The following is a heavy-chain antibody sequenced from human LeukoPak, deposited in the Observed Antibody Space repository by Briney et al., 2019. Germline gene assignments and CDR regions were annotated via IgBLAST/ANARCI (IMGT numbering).Heavy chain of an antibody. J-gene: IGHJ4*02. V-gene: IGHV4-59*01. Sequence: SETLSLTCTVSGGSISSYYWSWIRQPPGKGLEWIGYIYYSGSTNYNPSLKSRVTISVDTSKNQFSLKLSSVTAADTAVYYCARGEARTAADTELDYWGQGTLVTVSS. D-gene: IGHD6-13*01. CDR3: ARGEARTAADTELDY. CDR1: GGSISSYY. CDR2: IYYSGST.